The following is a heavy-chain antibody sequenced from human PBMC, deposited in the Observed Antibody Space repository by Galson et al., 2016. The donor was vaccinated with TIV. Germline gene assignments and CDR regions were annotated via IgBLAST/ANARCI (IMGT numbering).Heavy chain of an antibody. D-gene: IGHD2-21*02. CDR1: GYTFINYG. CDR3: ARPGLLQSYESGDNYYDYYWYGLDV. V-gene: IGHV1-18*01. Sequence: SVKVSCKASGYTFINYGVGWVRQAPGQGLEWMGWISAYNGNTRYAQKLQARVTMTTDTSTNTAYMELRSLRSDDTAVYYCARPGLLQSYESGDNYYDYYWYGLDVWGQGATVTVSS. CDR2: ISAYNGNT. J-gene: IGHJ6*02.